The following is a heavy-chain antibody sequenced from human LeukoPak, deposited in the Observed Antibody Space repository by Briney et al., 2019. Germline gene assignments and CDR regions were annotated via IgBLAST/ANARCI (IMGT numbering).Heavy chain of an antibody. CDR2: IDRDGSRI. CDR3: VRGNDYGGPHY. J-gene: IGHJ4*02. CDR1: GFTFSSYW. V-gene: IGHV3-74*01. D-gene: IGHD4-23*01. Sequence: GGSLRLSCAVSGFTFSSYWMHWVRQAPGKGLVWVSRIDRDGSRINYADSVKGRFTISRDNGKNTLYLQMNSLRAEDAAVYYCVRGNDYGGPHYWGQGTLVTVSS.